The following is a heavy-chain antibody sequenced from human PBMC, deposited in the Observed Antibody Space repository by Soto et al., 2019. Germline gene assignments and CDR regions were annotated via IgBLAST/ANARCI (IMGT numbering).Heavy chain of an antibody. CDR2: IYHSGSS. Sequence: SETLSLTCAVSGGSISSGNWWSWVRQPPGKGLEWIGEIYHSGSSYYNPSLKSRIIISVDKSKNQFYLKLSSVTAADTAVYYCARDLASSSRGGWFDPWGQGTLVSVSS. D-gene: IGHD6-6*01. CDR1: GGSISSGNW. J-gene: IGHJ5*02. CDR3: ARDLASSSRGGWFDP. V-gene: IGHV4-4*02.